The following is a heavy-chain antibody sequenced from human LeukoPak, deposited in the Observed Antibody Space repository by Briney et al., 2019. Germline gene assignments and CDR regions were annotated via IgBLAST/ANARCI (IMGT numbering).Heavy chain of an antibody. V-gene: IGHV3-23*01. CDR2: IRDTGVTT. CDR3: TKESIYCSSTTCYSPYGADV. Sequence: PGGSLRLSCAASGFSFSSYAMSWVRHVPGKGLEWVSGIRDTGVTTYYAESAKGRFTISRDYPKNTVYLQMDSLRAEDTAIYYCTKESIYCSSTTCYSPYGADVWGQGTTVTVSS. D-gene: IGHD2-2*01. J-gene: IGHJ6*02. CDR1: GFSFSSYA.